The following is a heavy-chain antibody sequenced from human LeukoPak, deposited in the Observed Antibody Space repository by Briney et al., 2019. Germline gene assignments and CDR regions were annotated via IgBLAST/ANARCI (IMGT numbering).Heavy chain of an antibody. CDR1: GGTFSSYA. Sequence: GASVKVSCKASGGTFSSYAISWVRRAPGQGLEWMGGIIPIFGTANYAQKFQGRVTITADESTSTAYMELSSLRSEDTAVYYCAREPRPSPVAVAGMFGFDYWGQGTLVTVSS. J-gene: IGHJ4*02. CDR2: IIPIFGTA. CDR3: AREPRPSPVAVAGMFGFDY. D-gene: IGHD6-19*01. V-gene: IGHV1-69*13.